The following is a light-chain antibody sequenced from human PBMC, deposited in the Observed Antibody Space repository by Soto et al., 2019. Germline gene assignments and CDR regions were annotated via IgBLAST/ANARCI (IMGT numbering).Light chain of an antibody. CDR1: RSIGNY. CDR2: LTS. V-gene: IGKV1-39*01. Sequence: DIQMTQSPSSLSASVGDRVTITCRASRSIGNYLNWYQQKPESAPKLLIYLTSSLQSGVPSRFSGSGSGTDFTLTISSLQPEDFATYYCQQYNNWPDTFGQGTKVEIK. J-gene: IGKJ1*01. CDR3: QQYNNWPDT.